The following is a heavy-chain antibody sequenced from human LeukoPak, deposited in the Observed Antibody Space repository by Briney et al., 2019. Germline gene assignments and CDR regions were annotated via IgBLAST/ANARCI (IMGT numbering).Heavy chain of an antibody. J-gene: IGHJ4*02. Sequence: SETLSLTCTVSGDSISTSSYYWGWIRQPAGKGLEWIGRIYSDGDTNQNPSLKSRVTMSVDTSKNQFSLRLSSVTAADTAVYYCARDLGLQSMDCWGQGILVSVSS. CDR2: IYSDGDT. V-gene: IGHV4-61*02. CDR1: GDSISTSSYY. D-gene: IGHD5-24*01. CDR3: ARDLGLQSMDC.